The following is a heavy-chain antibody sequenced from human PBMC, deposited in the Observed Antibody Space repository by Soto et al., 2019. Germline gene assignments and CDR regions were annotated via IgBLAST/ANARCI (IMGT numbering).Heavy chain of an antibody. CDR2: IRSKSFGGTT. CDR3: TSRQYLDD. J-gene: IGHJ4*02. Sequence: GGSLRLSCTASGFTFGEYAMSWFRQAPGKGLEWVGYIRSKSFGGTTEYAASVKGRFTISRDDSKSIAYLQMDSLETEDTAVYYCTSRQYLDDWGQGILVTVSS. CDR1: GFTFGEYA. V-gene: IGHV3-49*03.